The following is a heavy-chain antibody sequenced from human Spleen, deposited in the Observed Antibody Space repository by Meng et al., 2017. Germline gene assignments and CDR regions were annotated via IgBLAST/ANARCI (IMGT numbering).Heavy chain of an antibody. CDR1: GGSISSSY. V-gene: IGHV4-59*01. J-gene: IGHJ4*02. CDR3: ARLLSTLIVVG. CDR2: IYYSGTT. D-gene: IGHD3-22*01. Sequence: SETLSLTCSISGGSISSSYWSWIRQSPGKGLECLGFIYYSGTTNYNPSLKSRVSISADRSKNQISLKLNPVTAADAAVYYCARLLSTLIVVGWGQGMLVTVSS.